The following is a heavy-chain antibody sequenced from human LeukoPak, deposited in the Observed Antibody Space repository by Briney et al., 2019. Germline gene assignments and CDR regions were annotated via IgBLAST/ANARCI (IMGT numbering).Heavy chain of an antibody. J-gene: IGHJ3*02. CDR3: ARWVDYDILTGYYLVINAFDI. CDR1: GFTFSSYW. D-gene: IGHD3-9*01. Sequence: GGSLRLSCAASGFTFSSYWMSWVRQAPGKGLEWVANIKQDGSEKYYVDSEKGRFTISRDNAKNSLYLQMNSLRAEDTAVYYCARWVDYDILTGYYLVINAFDIWGQGTMVTVSS. V-gene: IGHV3-7*01. CDR2: IKQDGSEK.